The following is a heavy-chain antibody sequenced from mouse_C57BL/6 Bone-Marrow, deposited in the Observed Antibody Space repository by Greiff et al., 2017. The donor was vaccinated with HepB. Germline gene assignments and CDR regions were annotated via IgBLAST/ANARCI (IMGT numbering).Heavy chain of an antibody. CDR3: TTSRDVRYFDY. D-gene: IGHD3-3*01. Sequence: EVQLQQSGAELVRPGASVKLSCTASGFNIKDDYMHWVKQRPEKGLEWIGWIDPENGDTEYASKFQGKATITADTSSNTAYLQLSSLTSEDTAVYYCTTSRDVRYFDYWGQGTTLTVSS. CDR1: GFNIKDDY. J-gene: IGHJ2*01. V-gene: IGHV14-4*01. CDR2: IDPENGDT.